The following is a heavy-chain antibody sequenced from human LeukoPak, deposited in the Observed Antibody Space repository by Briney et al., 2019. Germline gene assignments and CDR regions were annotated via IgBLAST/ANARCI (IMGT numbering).Heavy chain of an antibody. D-gene: IGHD1-26*01. Sequence: GGSLRLSCAASGFTFSSYSMNWVRQAPGKGLEWVSYISSSSSTIYYAVSVKGRFTISRDNAKNSLYLQMNSLRAEDTAVYYCARDLDSGSYYYYYGMDVWGQGTTVTVSS. CDR1: GFTFSSYS. CDR3: ARDLDSGSYYYYYGMDV. V-gene: IGHV3-48*04. J-gene: IGHJ6*02. CDR2: ISSSSSTI.